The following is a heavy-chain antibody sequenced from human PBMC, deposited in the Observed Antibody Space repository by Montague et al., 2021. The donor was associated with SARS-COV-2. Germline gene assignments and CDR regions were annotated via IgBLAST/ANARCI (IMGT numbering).Heavy chain of an antibody. Sequence: TLSLTCTVSGGSISSGSYYWSWIRQPAGEGLEWIGRIYTSGSTNSNPSLKSRVTISVDTSKNQFSLKLSSVTAADTAVCYCASGFRQRVLFDYYYYGMGAWGQGTTVTVSS. CDR3: ASGFRQRVLFDYYYYGMGA. CDR1: GGSISSGSYY. CDR2: IYTSGST. J-gene: IGHJ6*02. D-gene: IGHD6-25*01. V-gene: IGHV4-61*02.